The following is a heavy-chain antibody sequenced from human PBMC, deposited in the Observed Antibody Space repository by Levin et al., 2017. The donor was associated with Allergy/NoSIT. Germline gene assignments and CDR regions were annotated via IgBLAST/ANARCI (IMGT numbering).Heavy chain of an antibody. CDR3: ARGMGMGATDY. CDR1: GYVFTASY. D-gene: IGHD1-26*01. V-gene: IGHV1-2*02. J-gene: IGHJ4*02. Sequence: GASVKVSCKTSGYVFTASYMHWVRQAPGQGLEWMGWINPNSGATKTAQKFQGRVTMTRDTSISTAYMEVSSLISDDTAVYYCARGMGMGATDYWGQGTLVTVSS. CDR2: INPNSGAT.